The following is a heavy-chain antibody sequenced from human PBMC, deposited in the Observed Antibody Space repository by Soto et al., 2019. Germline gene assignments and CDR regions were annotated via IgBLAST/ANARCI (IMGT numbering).Heavy chain of an antibody. Sequence: PGGSLRLSCVASGFFLRDFGMHWVRQAPGKGLEWVSVIWYDGSNTYQGESVKGRFTMSRDISKNTLYLQMDSLRPEDTAVYYCAIAMAGHWQPLDYWGHGTLVLVS. J-gene: IGHJ4*01. CDR2: IWYDGSNT. CDR1: GFFLRDFG. V-gene: IGHV3-33*01. CDR3: AIAMAGHWQPLDY. D-gene: IGHD6-19*01.